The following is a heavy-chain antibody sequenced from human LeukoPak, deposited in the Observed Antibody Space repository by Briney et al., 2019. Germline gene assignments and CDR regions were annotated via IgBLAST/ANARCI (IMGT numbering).Heavy chain of an antibody. CDR2: IIPIFGTA. V-gene: IGHV1-69*05. Sequence: GASVKVSCKASGGTFSSYAISWVRQAPGQGLEWMGGIIPIFGTANYAQKFQGRVTITTDESTSTAYMELSSLRSEDTAVYYCARAGLRWPYSSSSEGHSWFDPWGQGTLVTVSS. CDR1: GGTFSSYA. CDR3: ARAGLRWPYSSSSEGHSWFDP. J-gene: IGHJ5*02. D-gene: IGHD6-6*01.